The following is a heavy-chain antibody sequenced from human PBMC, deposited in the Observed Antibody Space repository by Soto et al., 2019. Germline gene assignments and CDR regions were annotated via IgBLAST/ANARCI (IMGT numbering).Heavy chain of an antibody. Sequence: TLSLTCTVSGGSISSGGYYWSWIRQHPGKGLEWIGYIYYSGSTYYNPSLKSRVTISVDTSKNQFSLKLSSVTAADTAVYYCARGGIAVAGTVAWYYYGMDVWGQGTTVTVSS. CDR1: GGSISSGGYY. J-gene: IGHJ6*02. CDR3: ARGGIAVAGTVAWYYYGMDV. D-gene: IGHD6-19*01. CDR2: IYYSGST. V-gene: IGHV4-31*03.